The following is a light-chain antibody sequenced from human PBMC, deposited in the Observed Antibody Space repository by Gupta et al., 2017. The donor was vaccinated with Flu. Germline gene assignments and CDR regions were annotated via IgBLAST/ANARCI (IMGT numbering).Light chain of an antibody. CDR2: LGF. J-gene: IGKJ2*01. CDR1: QSLLYSSRYNY. Sequence: DIVMTQSALSLPVTSAEPASMSCRPSQSLLYSSRYNYLDRYLQKPGKSPQLLIYLGFMRASEVPHKYNGRGSGTDFRLEISMVEAEDVGIYCITEALPTPYTFGQGTKLEIK. V-gene: IGKV2-28*01. CDR3: TEALPTPYT.